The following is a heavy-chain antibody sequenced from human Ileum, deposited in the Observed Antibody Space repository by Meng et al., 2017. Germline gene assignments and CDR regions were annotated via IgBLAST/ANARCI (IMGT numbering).Heavy chain of an antibody. CDR2: AST. CDR3: ARDHMGSLDY. Sequence: QVRLRESGPGLVRPSETLSLICTVSGGSVSSAGYQWGWIRQPPGKGLEWIGYASTNYNPSLKSRVTISLDTSRNQFSLSLSSVTAADTAVYYCARDHMGSLDYWGQGILVTVSS. D-gene: IGHD1-26*01. J-gene: IGHJ4*02. CDR1: GGSVSSAGYQ. V-gene: IGHV4-61*08.